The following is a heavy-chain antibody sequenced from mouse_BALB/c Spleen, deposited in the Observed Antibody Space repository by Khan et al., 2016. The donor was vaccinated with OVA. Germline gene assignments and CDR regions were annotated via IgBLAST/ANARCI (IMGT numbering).Heavy chain of an antibody. J-gene: IGHJ3*01. CDR3: ASHLTGSFAY. Sequence: EMQLVESGGDLVKPGGSLKLSCAASGFTFSSYSMSWVRQTPDKRLEWVATISSGGDYTYYPDSVKGRFTISRDNAKNTLYLQMSSLKSEDTAMCYCASHLTGSFAYWGQGTLVTVSA. V-gene: IGHV5-6*01. D-gene: IGHD4-1*01. CDR2: ISSGGDYT. CDR1: GFTFSSYS.